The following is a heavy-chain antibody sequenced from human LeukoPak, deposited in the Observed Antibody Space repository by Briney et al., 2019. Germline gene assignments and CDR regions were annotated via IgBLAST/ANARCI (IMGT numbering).Heavy chain of an antibody. CDR1: GFTFSSYG. D-gene: IGHD3-22*01. Sequence: GGSLRLSCAASGFTFSSYGMHWVRQAPGKGLEWVSLISWDGGVTYYADSVKGRFTISRDNSKNSLYLQMNSLRTEDTALYYCAKARGLIGGAFDIWGRGTMVTVSS. CDR2: ISWDGGVT. V-gene: IGHV3-43*02. J-gene: IGHJ3*02. CDR3: AKARGLIGGAFDI.